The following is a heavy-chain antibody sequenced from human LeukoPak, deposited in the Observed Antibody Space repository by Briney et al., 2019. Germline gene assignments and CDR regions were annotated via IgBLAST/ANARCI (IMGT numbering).Heavy chain of an antibody. D-gene: IGHD1-26*01. Sequence: GGSPRLSCAASGFTFSSYSMNWVRQAPGKGLEWVSYISGSGGSIYYADSVKGRFTISRDNAKNSLYLQMNSLRAEDTAVYYCAREGGGDAFDIWGQGTLVTVSS. CDR3: AREGGGDAFDI. CDR2: ISGSGGSI. V-gene: IGHV3-48*04. CDR1: GFTFSSYS. J-gene: IGHJ3*02.